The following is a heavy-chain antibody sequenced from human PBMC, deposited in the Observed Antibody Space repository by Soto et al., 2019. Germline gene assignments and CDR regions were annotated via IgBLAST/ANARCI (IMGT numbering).Heavy chain of an antibody. CDR3: AKYWDLRGYSGMDV. D-gene: IGHD5-12*01. CDR1: GFTFSSYA. J-gene: IGHJ6*02. V-gene: IGHV3-23*01. Sequence: EVQLLESGGGLVQPGGSLRLSCAASGFTFSSYAMSWVRRAPGKGLEWVSAISGSGGSTYYADSVKGRFTISRDNSKNTLYLQMNSLRAEDTAVYYCAKYWDLRGYSGMDVWGQGTTVTVSS. CDR2: ISGSGGST.